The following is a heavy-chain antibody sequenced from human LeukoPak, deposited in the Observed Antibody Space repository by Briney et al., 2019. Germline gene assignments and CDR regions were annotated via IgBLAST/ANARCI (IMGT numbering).Heavy chain of an antibody. CDR3: ARDLYSGSYLGYY. CDR2: ISNSGSSI. D-gene: IGHD1-26*01. CDR1: GFTFSSYN. Sequence: GGSLRLSCAASGFTFSSYNMNWVRQAPGKGLEWVSYISNSGSSIYYADSVKGRSTISRDNAKNSLYLQMNSLRDEDTAVYYCARDLYSGSYLGYYWGQGTLVTVSS. V-gene: IGHV3-48*02. J-gene: IGHJ4*02.